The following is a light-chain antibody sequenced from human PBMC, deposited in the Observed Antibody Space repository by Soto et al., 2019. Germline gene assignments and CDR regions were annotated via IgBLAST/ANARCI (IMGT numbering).Light chain of an antibody. V-gene: IGKV3-20*01. CDR1: QSVSSSY. Sequence: EIVLTQSPGTLSLSPGERAILSCRASQSVSSSYLAWYQQKPGQAPRLLIFGVSSRATGIPDRFSGSGSGTDFTLTISRLEPEDFAVYFCQQYGSPITFGQGTRLEIK. CDR3: QQYGSPIT. J-gene: IGKJ5*01. CDR2: GVS.